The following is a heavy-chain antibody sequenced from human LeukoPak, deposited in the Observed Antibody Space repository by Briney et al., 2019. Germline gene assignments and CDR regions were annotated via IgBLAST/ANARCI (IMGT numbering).Heavy chain of an antibody. D-gene: IGHD3-10*01. CDR2: IYYSGST. CDR3: AKPSNYYGSATDALDF. V-gene: IGHV4-39*07. CDR1: GGSISSSSYY. J-gene: IGHJ3*01. Sequence: SETLSLTCTVSGGSISSSSYYWGWIRQPPGKGLEWIGSIYYSGSTYYNPSLKSRVTISVDTSKNHFSLKLNSVTAADTAVYYCAKPSNYYGSATDALDFWGQGTMVTVSS.